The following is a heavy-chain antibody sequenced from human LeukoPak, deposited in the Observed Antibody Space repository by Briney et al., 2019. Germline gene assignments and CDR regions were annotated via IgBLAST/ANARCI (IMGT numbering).Heavy chain of an antibody. Sequence: SETLSLTCAVYGGSFSGYYWSWIRQPPGKELEEIGEINHSGSTNYNPSLKSRVTISVDTSKNQFSLKLRSVTAADTAMYYCARGPRPEVPVAALWGQGTLVTVSS. CDR1: GGSFSGYY. CDR3: ARGPRPEVPVAAL. J-gene: IGHJ4*02. V-gene: IGHV4-34*01. D-gene: IGHD6-19*01. CDR2: INHSGST.